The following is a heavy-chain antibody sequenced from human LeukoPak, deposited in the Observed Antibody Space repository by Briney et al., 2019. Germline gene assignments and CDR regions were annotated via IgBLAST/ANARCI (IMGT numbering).Heavy chain of an antibody. Sequence: PGRSLRLSCAASGVTFSSYSMHRGRQAPGKGREWVADISYDGGNKYYAHSLKGRVTISRDNSKNTLYLQINTLRAQNTPVYYCAGSDTTGYSAREWDYWYFDLWGRGTLVTVSS. V-gene: IGHV3-30*03. CDR1: GVTFSSYS. J-gene: IGHJ2*01. CDR2: ISYDGGNK. CDR3: AGSDTTGYSAREWDYWYFDL. D-gene: IGHD3-9*01.